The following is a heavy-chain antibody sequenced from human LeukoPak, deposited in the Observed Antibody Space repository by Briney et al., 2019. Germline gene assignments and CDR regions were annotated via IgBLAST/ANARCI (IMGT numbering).Heavy chain of an antibody. J-gene: IGHJ6*02. D-gene: IGHD6-6*01. CDR1: GFTFSNYV. CDR2: ISGSGSNT. Sequence: GGSLRLSCAASGFTFSNYVMSWVRQAPGKGLEWVSSISGSGSNTNYADSVKGRFTISRDNSKNTLYLQMNSLRAEDTALYFCVKDSSSSNYYYGLDVWGQGTTVTVSS. V-gene: IGHV3-23*01. CDR3: VKDSSSSNYYYGLDV.